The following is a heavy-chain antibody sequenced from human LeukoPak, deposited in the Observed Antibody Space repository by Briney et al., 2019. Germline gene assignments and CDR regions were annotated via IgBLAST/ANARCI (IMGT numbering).Heavy chain of an antibody. J-gene: IGHJ3*02. CDR3: ARPRLRYFDWLLFGGVAFDI. V-gene: IGHV4-59*01. D-gene: IGHD3-9*01. CDR1: GASISDDY. CDR2: FYYGGTT. Sequence: SETLSLTCVVSGASISDDYWSWIRQPPGKGLEWIGYFYYGGTTDSNPSLKRRVTISVDTSKNQFSLRLRSVTAADTAVYFCARPRLRYFDWLLFGGVAFDIWGQGTMVTVSS.